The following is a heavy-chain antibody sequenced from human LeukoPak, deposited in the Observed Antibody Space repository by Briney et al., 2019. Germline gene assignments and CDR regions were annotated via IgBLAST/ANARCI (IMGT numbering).Heavy chain of an antibody. V-gene: IGHV3-20*04. CDR3: ARTRSSYYDFWSGSPTEYYFDY. CDR1: GFTFDDYG. CDR2: INWNGGST. Sequence: GGSLRLSCAASGFTFDDYGMSWVRQAPGKGLEWVSGINWNGGSTGYADSVKGRFTISRDNAKNSLYLQMNNLRAEDTALYYCARTRSSYYDFWSGSPTEYYFDYWGQGTLVTVSS. D-gene: IGHD3-3*01. J-gene: IGHJ4*02.